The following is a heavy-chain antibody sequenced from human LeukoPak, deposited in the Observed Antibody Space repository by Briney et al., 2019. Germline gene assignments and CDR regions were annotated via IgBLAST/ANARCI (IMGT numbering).Heavy chain of an antibody. CDR3: ARRRITMIVVVIPNWFDP. J-gene: IGHJ5*02. CDR1: GYPINSAYY. D-gene: IGHD3-22*01. Sequence: SETLSLTCAVSGYPINSAYYWVWVRQPPGKGLEWIGGLYHPDSTNYNPSLKSRVTISVDTSKNQFSLKLSSVTAADTAVYYCARRRITMIVVVIPNWFDPWGQGTLVTVSS. V-gene: IGHV4-38-2*01. CDR2: LYHPDST.